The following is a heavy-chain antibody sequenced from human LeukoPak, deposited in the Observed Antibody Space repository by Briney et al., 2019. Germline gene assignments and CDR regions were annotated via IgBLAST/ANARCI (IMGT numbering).Heavy chain of an antibody. Sequence: GASVKVSCKASGYTFTSYDINWVRQATGQGLEWMEWMNPNSGNTGYAQKFQGRVTMTRDTSISTAYMELSSLRSEDTAVYYCARGRFRWELEIRDFDYWGQGTLVTVSS. CDR1: GYTFTSYD. V-gene: IGHV1-8*01. D-gene: IGHD1-26*01. J-gene: IGHJ4*02. CDR3: ARGRFRWELEIRDFDY. CDR2: MNPNSGNT.